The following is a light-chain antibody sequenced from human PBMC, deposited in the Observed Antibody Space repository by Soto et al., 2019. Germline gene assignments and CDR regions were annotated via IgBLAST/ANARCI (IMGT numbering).Light chain of an antibody. V-gene: IGKV1-6*01. J-gene: IGKJ3*01. CDR3: LQDYNYPRT. Sequence: AIQMTQSPSSLSASVGDRVTITFRASQGIRNDLNWYQQKLGKAPQLLIYGASTLQSGVPSRFSGSGSGIVFTLTIRSLQPEDFATYYCLQDYNYPRTFGPGTKVDIK. CDR1: QGIRND. CDR2: GAS.